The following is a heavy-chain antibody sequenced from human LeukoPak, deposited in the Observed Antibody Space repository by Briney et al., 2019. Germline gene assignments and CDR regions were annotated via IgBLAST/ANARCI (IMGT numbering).Heavy chain of an antibody. V-gene: IGHV3-23*01. D-gene: IGHD4-17*01. CDR3: ARVVDHDYGDYYLDY. CDR1: GFTFSSYA. Sequence: PGGSLRISCAASGFTFSSYAMSWVRQAPGKGLEWVSAISGSGGSTYYADSVKGRLTISRDNSKNTLYLQMNSLRAEDTAVYYCARVVDHDYGDYYLDYWGQGTLVTVSS. J-gene: IGHJ4*02. CDR2: ISGSGGST.